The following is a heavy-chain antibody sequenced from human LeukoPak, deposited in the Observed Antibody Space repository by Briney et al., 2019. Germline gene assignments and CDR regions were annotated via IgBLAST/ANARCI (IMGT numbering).Heavy chain of an antibody. V-gene: IGHV5-51*01. CDR1: GYSFISYW. J-gene: IGHJ6*02. D-gene: IGHD4-17*01. CDR2: IYPGGSDT. CDR3: ARRIVSETVTTWDGMDV. Sequence: GESLKISCKGSGYSFISYWIGWVRQMPGKGLEWMGIIYPGGSDTRYSPSFQGQVTISADKSIGTVYLRWSSLKASDTAMYYCARRIVSETVTTWDGMDVWGQGTTVTVSS.